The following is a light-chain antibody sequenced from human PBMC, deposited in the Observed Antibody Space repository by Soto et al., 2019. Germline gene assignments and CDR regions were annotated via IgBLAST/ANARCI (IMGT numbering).Light chain of an antibody. CDR2: DAS. V-gene: IGKV3-20*01. Sequence: EIVLTQSPGTPSLSPGERGTLSCRASQSVSSTYLAWYQQKPGQAPRLLIYDASSRATGIPDRFSGSGSGTDFTLTISRLQPEDFAVYYCQHYGDSRTFGQGTKVEIK. J-gene: IGKJ1*01. CDR1: QSVSSTY. CDR3: QHYGDSRT.